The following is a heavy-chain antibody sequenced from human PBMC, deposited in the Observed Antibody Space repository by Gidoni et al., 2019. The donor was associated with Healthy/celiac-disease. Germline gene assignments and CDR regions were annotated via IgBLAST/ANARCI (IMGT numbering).Heavy chain of an antibody. V-gene: IGHV3-48*02. CDR3: ARIWSVY. CDR1: GFTFSSDS. Sequence: EVQLVESGGGLVQPGGSLSLSCAASGFTFSSDSMNWVRPAQGKGLEWVSYISSSSSTIYYADSVKGRFTISRDNAKNSLYLQMNSLRDEDTAVYYCARIWSVYWGQGTLVTVSS. D-gene: IGHD3-3*01. J-gene: IGHJ4*02. CDR2: ISSSSSTI.